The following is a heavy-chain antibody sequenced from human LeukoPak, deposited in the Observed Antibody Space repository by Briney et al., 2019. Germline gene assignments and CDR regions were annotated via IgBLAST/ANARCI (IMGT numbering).Heavy chain of an antibody. CDR3: VREGFFDY. CDR2: INPDGSIA. CDR1: GFTLSIYW. Sequence: GGSLRLSCVGSGFTLSIYWMYWIRQSPGKGLLWVARINPDGSIADYTDSVKGRFTISRDNVKNTLYLQMNSLRAEDTAVYYCVREGFFDYWGQGALVTVSS. J-gene: IGHJ4*02. V-gene: IGHV3-74*01.